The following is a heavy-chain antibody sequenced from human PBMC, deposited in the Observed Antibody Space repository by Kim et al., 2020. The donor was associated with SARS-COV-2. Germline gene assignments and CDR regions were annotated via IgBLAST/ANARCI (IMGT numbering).Heavy chain of an antibody. D-gene: IGHD5-18*01. J-gene: IGHJ4*02. CDR3: AKGAFSYGTIDY. CDR1: GFTFSTYA. CDR2: LSDDGSNK. V-gene: IGHV3-30*18. Sequence: GGSLRLSCAASGFTFSTYAMHWVRQAPGKRLEWVAVLSDDGSNKYYADSVKGRFTISRDNSKNTLYLQMNSLRAEDTSLYYCAKGAFSYGTIDYWGQGTLVALSS.